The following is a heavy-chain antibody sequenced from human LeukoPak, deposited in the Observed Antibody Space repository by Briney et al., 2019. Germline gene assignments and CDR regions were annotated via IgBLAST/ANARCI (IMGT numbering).Heavy chain of an antibody. J-gene: IGHJ4*02. CDR1: GFTFDDYA. Sequence: TLRLSCAASGFTFDDYAMHWVRQAPGKGLEWVSGISWNSGSIGYADSVKGRFTISRDNAKNSLYLQMNSLRAEDTALYYCASQRVHGRDGYNIDYWGQGTLVTVSS. CDR3: ASQRVHGRDGYNIDY. D-gene: IGHD5-24*01. V-gene: IGHV3-9*01. CDR2: ISWNSGSI.